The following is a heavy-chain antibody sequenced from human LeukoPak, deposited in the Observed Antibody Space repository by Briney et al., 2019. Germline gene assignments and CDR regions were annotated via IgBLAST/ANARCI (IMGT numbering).Heavy chain of an antibody. V-gene: IGHV1-18*01. CDR3: ARDVISILLYYGMDV. J-gene: IGHJ6*02. D-gene: IGHD2/OR15-2a*01. CDR1: GYTFTSYG. CDR2: ISAYNGNT. Sequence: ASVKVSCKASGYTFTSYGISWVRQAPGQGLEWMGWISAYNGNTNYAQKLQGRVTVTTDTSTSTAYMELRSLRSDDTAVYYCARDVISILLYYGMDVWGQGTTVTVSS.